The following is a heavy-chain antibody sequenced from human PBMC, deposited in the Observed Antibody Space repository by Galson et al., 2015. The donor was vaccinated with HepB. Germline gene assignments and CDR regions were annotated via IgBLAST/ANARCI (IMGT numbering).Heavy chain of an antibody. CDR1: GYSFTSYW. Sequence: QSGAEVKKPGESLRISCKGSGYSFTSYWISWVRQMPGKGLEWMGRIDPSDSYTNYSPSFQGHVTISADKSISTAYLQWSSLKASDTAMYYCARLDPHGGWYLGDAFDIWGQGTMVTVSS. D-gene: IGHD6-19*01. J-gene: IGHJ3*02. CDR3: ARLDPHGGWYLGDAFDI. V-gene: IGHV5-10-1*01. CDR2: IDPSDSYT.